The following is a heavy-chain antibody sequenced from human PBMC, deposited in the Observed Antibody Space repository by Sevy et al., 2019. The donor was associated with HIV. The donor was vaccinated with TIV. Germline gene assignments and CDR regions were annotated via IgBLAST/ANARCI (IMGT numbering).Heavy chain of an antibody. Sequence: ASVKVSCKASGGTFSSYAISWVRQAPGQGLEWMGRIIPILGIANYAQKFQGRVTITADKSTSTAYMELSSLRSGDTAVYYCARGSPIGYDSSGYYFDYWGQGTLVTVSS. J-gene: IGHJ4*02. D-gene: IGHD3-22*01. V-gene: IGHV1-69*04. CDR2: IIPILGIA. CDR1: GGTFSSYA. CDR3: ARGSPIGYDSSGYYFDY.